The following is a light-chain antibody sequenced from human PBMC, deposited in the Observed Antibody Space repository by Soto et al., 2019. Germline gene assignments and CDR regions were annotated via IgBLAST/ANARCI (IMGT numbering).Light chain of an antibody. Sequence: EILLTQSPDSLSLSPGDRATLSCRASQSFSSTFFAWYQQKPGQAPRLLIYGASSRATGIPDRFSGSGSGTDFTLTINRLEPEDFAVYYCQQYASSVTFGQGTKVEIK. J-gene: IGKJ1*01. CDR3: QQYASSVT. V-gene: IGKV3-20*01. CDR1: QSFSSTF. CDR2: GAS.